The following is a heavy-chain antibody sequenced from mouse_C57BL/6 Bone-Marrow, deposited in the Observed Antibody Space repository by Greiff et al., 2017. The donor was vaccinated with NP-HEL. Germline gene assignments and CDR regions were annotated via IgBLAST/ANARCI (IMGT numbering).Heavy chain of an antibody. CDR3: AREVTTVVPRYFDV. J-gene: IGHJ1*03. CDR2: ISYSGST. V-gene: IGHV3-1*01. CDR1: GYSITSGYD. D-gene: IGHD1-1*01. Sequence: EVKLMESGPGMVKPSQSLSLTCTVTGYSITSGYDWHWIRHFPGNKLEWMGYISYSGSTNYNPSLKSRISITHDTSKNHFFLKLNAVTTEDTATYYCAREVTTVVPRYFDVWGTGTTVTVSS.